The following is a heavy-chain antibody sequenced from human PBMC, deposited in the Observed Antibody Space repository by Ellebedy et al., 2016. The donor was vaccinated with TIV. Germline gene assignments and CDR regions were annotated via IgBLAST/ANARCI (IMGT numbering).Heavy chain of an antibody. CDR2: IFAYNGNT. D-gene: IGHD3-10*01. CDR1: GYSFTSHG. J-gene: IGHJ4*02. CDR3: ARDFFHGSTTYYDGFDT. Sequence: ASVKVSCKTSGYSFTSHGLSWVRQAPGQGLEWMGWIFAYNGNTNYAQNFEGRLIMTTDTSTSTAYLELRSLTSDDTAMYYCARDFFHGSTTYYDGFDTWGQGSLVTVSS. V-gene: IGHV1-18*01.